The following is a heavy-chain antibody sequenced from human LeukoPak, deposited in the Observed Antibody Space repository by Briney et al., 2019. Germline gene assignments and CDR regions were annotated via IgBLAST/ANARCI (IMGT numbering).Heavy chain of an antibody. J-gene: IGHJ5*02. CDR1: GASMSDSET. Sequence: PSETLSLTCAVSGASMSDSETWAWVRQPPGQGLEWIANIHYDGRTASNPSLRSRVTISQDRSTNQFSLKLSSVTAADTAVYYCARGLGDEESGTSSTSGGIDPWGQGTLVTVSS. CDR2: IHYDGRT. CDR3: ARGLGDEESGTSSTSGGIDP. D-gene: IGHD2-2*01. V-gene: IGHV4-39*07.